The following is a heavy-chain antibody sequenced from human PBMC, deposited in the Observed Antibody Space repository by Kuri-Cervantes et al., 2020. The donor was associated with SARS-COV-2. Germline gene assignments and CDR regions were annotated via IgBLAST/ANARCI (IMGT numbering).Heavy chain of an antibody. CDR3: ARNAVAGTYYHYMDV. CDR1: GFTFSSYG. J-gene: IGHJ6*03. Sequence: GESLKISCAASGFTFSSYGMHWVRQAPGKGLEWVAVIWYDGSNKYYADSVKGRFTISRDNSKNTLYLQMNSLRAEDTAVYYCARNAVAGTYYHYMDVWGKGTTVTVSS. D-gene: IGHD6-19*01. V-gene: IGHV3-33*01. CDR2: IWYDGSNK.